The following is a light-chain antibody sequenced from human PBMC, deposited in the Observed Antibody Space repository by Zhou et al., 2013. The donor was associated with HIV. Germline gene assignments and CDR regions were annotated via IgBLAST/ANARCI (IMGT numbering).Light chain of an antibody. CDR2: GAS. CDR1: QNVSSSY. Sequence: EIVLTQSPGTLVGLSSRGKVTLSCRASQNVSSSYLAWYQQKPGQAPRLLIYGASSRATGIPDRFSGSGSGTDFTLTISRLEPEDFVVYYCQQYGTSRVTFGQGTRLMIK. V-gene: IGKV3-20*01. CDR3: QQYGTSRVT. J-gene: IGKJ5*01.